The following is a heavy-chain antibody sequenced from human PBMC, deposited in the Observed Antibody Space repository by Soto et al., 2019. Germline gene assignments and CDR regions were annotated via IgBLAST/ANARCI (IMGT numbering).Heavy chain of an antibody. CDR3: ARDMKFENDGGYYYYGMDV. Sequence: ASVKVSCKASGYTFTSNGISWVRQAPGQGLEWMGWISAYNGNTNYAQKLQGRVTMTTDTSTSTAYMELRSLRSDDTAVYYCARDMKFENDGGYYYYGMDVWGPGTTVTVSS. V-gene: IGHV1-18*04. J-gene: IGHJ6*02. D-gene: IGHD1-1*01. CDR2: ISAYNGNT. CDR1: GYTFTSNG.